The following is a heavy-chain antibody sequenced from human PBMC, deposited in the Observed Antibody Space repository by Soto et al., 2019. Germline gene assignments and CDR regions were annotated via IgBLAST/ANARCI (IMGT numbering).Heavy chain of an antibody. CDR2: LYDVDGS. V-gene: IGHV3-53*01. J-gene: IGHJ3*01. CDR3: ATWHEREHAYDV. Sequence: DVQLVESGGGLIQPGESLRLSCAAFGLTVSGKKYVAWVRQAPGKGLEWVSALYDVDGSFYADSVKGRFTTSSDSSKTTVYLQMNGLRPDDTAVYYCATWHEREHAYDVWGRGTTVTVSS. D-gene: IGHD1-26*01. CDR1: GLTVSGKKY.